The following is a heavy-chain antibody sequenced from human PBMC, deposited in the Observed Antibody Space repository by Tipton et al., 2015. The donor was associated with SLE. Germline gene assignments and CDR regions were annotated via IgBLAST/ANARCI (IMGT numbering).Heavy chain of an antibody. CDR1: GGSISSYY. D-gene: IGHD3-10*01. CDR3: ARSSWFRETYYYYMDV. CDR2: IYYSGST. Sequence: TLSLTCTVSGGSISSYYWSWIRQPPGRGLEWIGYIYYSGSTNYNPSLKSRVSISGDTSKNQLSLRLNSVTAADTAVYYCARSSWFRETYYYYMDVWGKGTTVSVSS. V-gene: IGHV4-59*08. J-gene: IGHJ6*03.